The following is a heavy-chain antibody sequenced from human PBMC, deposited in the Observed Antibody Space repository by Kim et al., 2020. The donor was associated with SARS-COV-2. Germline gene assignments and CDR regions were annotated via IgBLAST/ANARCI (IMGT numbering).Heavy chain of an antibody. D-gene: IGHD3-10*01. V-gene: IGHV3-7*01. CDR2: IKQDGSEK. CDR3: ARVDYYVSGIVALPPYYYYYMDV. J-gene: IGHJ6*03. Sequence: GGSLRLSCAASGFTFSSYWMSWVRQAPGKGLEWVANIKQDGSEKYYVDSVKGRFTISRDNAKNSLYLQMNSLRAEDTAVYYCARVDYYVSGIVALPPYYYYYMDVWGKGTTVTVSS. CDR1: GFTFSSYW.